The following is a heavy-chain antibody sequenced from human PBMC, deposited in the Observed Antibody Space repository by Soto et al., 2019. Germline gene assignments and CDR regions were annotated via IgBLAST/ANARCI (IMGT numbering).Heavy chain of an antibody. V-gene: IGHV4-30-4*02. CDR3: ARVVRFCSSPSCCGRKWFDP. CDR2: MFYVGAT. J-gene: IGHJ5*02. Sequence: SETLSLTWSVFGGSISSGDYYWSWIRQPPGKGLEWIGYMFYVGATYYNPSLKSLVTISVDTSKNQFSLTLNSSTAADPAVYHCARVVRFCSSPSCCGRKWFDPWRQATLVT. D-gene: IGHD2-2*01. CDR1: GGSISSGDYY.